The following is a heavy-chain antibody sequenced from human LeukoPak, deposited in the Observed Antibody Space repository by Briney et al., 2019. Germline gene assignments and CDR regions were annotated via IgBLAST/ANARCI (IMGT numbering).Heavy chain of an antibody. CDR2: INSDGSST. CDR1: GFTFSSYW. D-gene: IGHD6-13*01. Sequence: GGSLRLSCAASGFTFSSYWMHWVRQAPGKGLVWVSRINSDGSSTSYADSVKGRFTISRDNAKNTLYLQMNSLRGEDTAVYYFATYSRRRHAIDYWGQGTLVTVSS. V-gene: IGHV3-74*01. J-gene: IGHJ4*02. CDR3: ATYSRRRHAIDY.